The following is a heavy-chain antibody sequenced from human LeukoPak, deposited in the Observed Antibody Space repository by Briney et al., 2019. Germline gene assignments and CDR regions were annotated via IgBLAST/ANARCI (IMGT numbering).Heavy chain of an antibody. Sequence: ASVKVSCKASGYTFTSYGISWVRQAPGQGLEWMGWISAYNGNTNYAQKLQGRVSMTTDTSTSTAYMELRSLRSDGTAVYYCARGVSVTYYYYGIDVWGQGTTVTVSS. J-gene: IGHJ6*02. CDR2: ISAYNGNT. CDR3: ARGVSVTYYYYGIDV. CDR1: GYTFTSYG. D-gene: IGHD4-17*01. V-gene: IGHV1-18*01.